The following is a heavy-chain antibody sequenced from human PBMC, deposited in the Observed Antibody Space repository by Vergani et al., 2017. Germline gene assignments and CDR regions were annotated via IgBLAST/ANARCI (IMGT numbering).Heavy chain of an antibody. CDR1: GFTFSSYA. Sequence: EVQLLESGGGLVQPGGSLRLSCAASGFTFSSYAMSWVRQAPGKGLEWVSAIGGSGGSTYYADSVKGRFTISRDNSKNTLYLQMNSLRAEDTAVYYCGIGTTFYYFDYWGQGTLVTVSS. V-gene: IGHV3-23*01. CDR2: IGGSGGST. D-gene: IGHD2-2*01. CDR3: GIGTTFYYFDY. J-gene: IGHJ4*02.